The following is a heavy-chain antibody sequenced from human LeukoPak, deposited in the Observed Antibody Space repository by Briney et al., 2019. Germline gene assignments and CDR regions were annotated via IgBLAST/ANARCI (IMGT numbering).Heavy chain of an antibody. Sequence: GGSLRLSCVACGFTFNNAWMTWVRQAPGKGLEWIGRIKSNLDGGTTAYAAPVKGRFTISRHDSRNTVYLQMNGLKVEDTAVYYCTTDPPGVYSGYEEFDYWGQGTLVTVSS. J-gene: IGHJ4*02. CDR3: TTDPPGVYSGYEEFDY. CDR2: IKSNLDGGTT. D-gene: IGHD5-12*01. V-gene: IGHV3-15*01. CDR1: GFTFNNAW.